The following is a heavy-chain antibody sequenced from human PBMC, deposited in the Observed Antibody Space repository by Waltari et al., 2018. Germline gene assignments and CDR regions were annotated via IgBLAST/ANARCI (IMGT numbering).Heavy chain of an antibody. V-gene: IGHV3-21*06. CDR1: GFIFSSYS. CDR2: IISRSNYI. J-gene: IGHJ6*02. D-gene: IGHD4-17*01. CDR3: ARATVTTFNYFGLDV. Sequence: EVQLVESGGGLVKPGGSLRLSCAASGFIFSSYSMNGVRQAPGKGLEWVSSIISRSNYIYYADSVKGRFAISRDNAKNSLYLQMNSLRAEDTAVYYCARATVTTFNYFGLDVWGQGTTVTVSS.